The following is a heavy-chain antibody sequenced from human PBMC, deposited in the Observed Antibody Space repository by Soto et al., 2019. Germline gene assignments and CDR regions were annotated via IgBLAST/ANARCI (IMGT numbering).Heavy chain of an antibody. Sequence: EEQLLESGGDLVQPGGSLRLSCAASGFTFGQFVMTWVRQAPGKGLEWVSTITGSSGSTTYTESVKGRFTISRDNSKNSLYLQMKNLRADETAIYYCAKADTGWFAPWGRGTLVTVSS. D-gene: IGHD3-10*01. CDR1: GFTFGQFV. CDR2: ITGSSGST. J-gene: IGHJ5*02. CDR3: AKADTGWFAP. V-gene: IGHV3-23*01.